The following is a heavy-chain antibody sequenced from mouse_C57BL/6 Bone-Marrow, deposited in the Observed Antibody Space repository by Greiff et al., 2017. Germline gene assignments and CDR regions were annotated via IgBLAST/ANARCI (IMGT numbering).Heavy chain of an antibody. CDR1: GYTFTSYW. Sequence: VQLQQPGAELVKPGASVKLSCKASGYTFTSYWMHWVKQRPGQGLEWIGMIHPNSGSTNYNEKFKSKATLTVDKSSSTAYMQLSSLTAEDSAVYYCARALRVLGAYWGQGTLVTVSA. CDR2: IHPNSGST. V-gene: IGHV1-64*01. CDR3: ARALRVLGAY. D-gene: IGHD3-2*02. J-gene: IGHJ3*01.